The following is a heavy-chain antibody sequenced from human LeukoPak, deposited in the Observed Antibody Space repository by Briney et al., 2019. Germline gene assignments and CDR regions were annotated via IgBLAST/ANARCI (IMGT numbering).Heavy chain of an antibody. CDR3: ARDYTGYFP. CDR1: GFPFSSYW. J-gene: IGHJ5*02. D-gene: IGHD3-9*01. CDR2: IKTDGSEK. V-gene: IGHV3-7*03. Sequence: GGSLRLSCVASGFPFSSYWMTWVRQAPGKGLEWVANIKTDGSEKYYVDSVKGRFTISRDNAKNSLYLQMNSLRAEDTAVYYCARDYTGYFPWGQGTLVIVSS.